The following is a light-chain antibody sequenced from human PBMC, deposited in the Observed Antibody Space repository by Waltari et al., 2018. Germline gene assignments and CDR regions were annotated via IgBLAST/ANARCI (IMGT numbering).Light chain of an antibody. Sequence: CRASQSVTSISLSWYQQKLGQAPRLLINGTSSRATGTPDRFSGSGSGTDFTLTISRLEPEDVAVYYCQQYDGEVVTFGGGTKVEI. V-gene: IGKV3-20*01. CDR1: QSVTSIS. J-gene: IGKJ4*01. CDR2: GTS. CDR3: QQYDGEVVT.